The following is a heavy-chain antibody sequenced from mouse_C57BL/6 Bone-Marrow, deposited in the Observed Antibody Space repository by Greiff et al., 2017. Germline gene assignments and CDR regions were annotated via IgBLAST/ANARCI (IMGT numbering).Heavy chain of an antibody. CDR1: GFSLSTFGMG. J-gene: IGHJ1*03. CDR2: IWWDDDK. Sequence: QVTLKVSGPGILQPSQTLSLTCSFSGFSLSTFGMGVGWIRQPSGKGLEWLAHIWWDDDKYYNPALKSRLTISKDTSKNQVFLKIANVDTADTATYYCARIDHYYGSSTGYFDVWGTGTTVTVSS. CDR3: ARIDHYYGSSTGYFDV. D-gene: IGHD1-1*01. V-gene: IGHV8-8*01.